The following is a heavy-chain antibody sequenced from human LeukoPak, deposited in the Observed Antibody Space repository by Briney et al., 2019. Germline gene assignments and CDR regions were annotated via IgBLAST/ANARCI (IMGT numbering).Heavy chain of an antibody. D-gene: IGHD6-13*01. V-gene: IGHV3-9*01. CDR3: ATGRVAAGSYYYYGMDV. CDR1: GFTFDDYA. J-gene: IGHJ6*02. Sequence: GKSLRLSCAASGFTFDDYAMHWVRQAPGKGLEWVSGISWNSGSIGYADSVKGRFTISRDNAKNSLYLQMNSLRAEDTALYYCATGRVAAGSYYYYGMDVWGQGTTVTVSS. CDR2: ISWNSGSI.